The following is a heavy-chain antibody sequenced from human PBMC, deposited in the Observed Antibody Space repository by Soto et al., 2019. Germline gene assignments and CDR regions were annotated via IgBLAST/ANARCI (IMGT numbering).Heavy chain of an antibody. CDR2: IYYSGST. CDR1: GGSISSSSYY. D-gene: IGHD7-27*01. J-gene: IGHJ4*02. Sequence: PSETLSLTCTVSGGSISSSSYYWGWIRQPPGKGLEWIGSIYYSGSTYYNPSLKSRVTISVDTSKNQFSLKLSSVTAADTAVYYCARLQLGAMRYYFDYWGQGTLVTVSS. V-gene: IGHV4-39*01. CDR3: ARLQLGAMRYYFDY.